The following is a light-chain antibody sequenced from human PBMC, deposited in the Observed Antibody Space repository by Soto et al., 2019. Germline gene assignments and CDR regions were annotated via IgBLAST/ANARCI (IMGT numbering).Light chain of an antibody. CDR1: QSVSSG. CDR3: LQYNDWPPKQYT. CDR2: GAS. Sequence: EIVMTQSPATLSVSPGERVTLSCRASQSVSSGLAWYQHKPGQAPRLLIYGASTRATGTPARFSGSGSGTEFSLSISSLQSEDFAVYYCLQYNDWPPKQYTFGQGTKLEIK. V-gene: IGKV3-15*01. J-gene: IGKJ2*01.